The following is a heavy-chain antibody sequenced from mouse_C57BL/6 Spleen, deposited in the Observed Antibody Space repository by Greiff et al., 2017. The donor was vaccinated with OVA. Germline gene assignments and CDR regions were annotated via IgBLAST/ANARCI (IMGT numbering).Heavy chain of an antibody. J-gene: IGHJ3*01. CDR3: ARRGDYYGSSYAWFAY. Sequence: QVQLQQSGAELVRPGTSVKVSCKASGYAFTNYLIEWVKQRPGQGLEWIGVINPGSGGTNYNEKFKGKATLTADKSSSTAYMQLSSLTSEDSAVYFCARRGDYYGSSYAWFAYWGQGTLVTVSA. CDR2: INPGSGGT. V-gene: IGHV1-54*01. CDR1: GYAFTNYL. D-gene: IGHD1-1*01.